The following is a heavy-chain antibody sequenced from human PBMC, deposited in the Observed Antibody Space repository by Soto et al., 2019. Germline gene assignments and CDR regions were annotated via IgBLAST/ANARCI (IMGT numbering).Heavy chain of an antibody. Sequence: SETLSLTCAVYGGSFSGYYWSWIRQPPGKGLEWIGEINHSGSTNYNPSLKSRVTISVDTYKKQVSLKLSSVAAAVTAVYYCARVGGTYYDFWSGYYARGYFFDYWGQGTVVTVSS. J-gene: IGHJ4*02. D-gene: IGHD3-3*01. CDR1: GGSFSGYY. V-gene: IGHV4-34*01. CDR2: INHSGST. CDR3: ARVGGTYYDFWSGYYARGYFFDY.